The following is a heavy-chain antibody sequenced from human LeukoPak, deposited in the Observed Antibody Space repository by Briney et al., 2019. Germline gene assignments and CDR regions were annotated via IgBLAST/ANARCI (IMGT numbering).Heavy chain of an antibody. Sequence: SETLSLTCTVSGGSISSGSYYWSWIRQPAGKGLEWIGRIYTSGSTNYNPSLKSRVTISVDTSKNQFSLKLSSVTAADTAVYYCASSVRFGELFGYWGQGTLVTVSS. CDR2: IYTSGST. V-gene: IGHV4-61*02. D-gene: IGHD3-10*01. CDR3: ASSVRFGELFGY. CDR1: GGSISSGSYY. J-gene: IGHJ4*02.